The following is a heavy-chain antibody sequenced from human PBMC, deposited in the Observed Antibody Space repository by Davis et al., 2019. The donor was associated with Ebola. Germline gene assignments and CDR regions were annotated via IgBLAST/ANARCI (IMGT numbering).Heavy chain of an antibody. Sequence: GGSLRLSCAASGFTFNRHSMNWVRQAPGKGLEWVSSISSGSTYIYYADSVKGRFTISRDNSKNTLYLQMNSLRAEDTAVYYCAKSLWSYGYYYYGMDVWGQGTTVTVSS. V-gene: IGHV3-21*01. CDR1: GFTFNRHS. D-gene: IGHD5-18*01. J-gene: IGHJ6*02. CDR2: ISSGSTYI. CDR3: AKSLWSYGYYYYGMDV.